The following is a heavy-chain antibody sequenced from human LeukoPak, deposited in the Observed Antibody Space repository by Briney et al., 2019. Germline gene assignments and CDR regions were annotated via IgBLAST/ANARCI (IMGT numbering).Heavy chain of an antibody. CDR3: ARLGNRDGYNYFLDY. CDR2: IYYSGST. D-gene: IGHD5-24*01. CDR1: GGSISSDY. J-gene: IGHJ4*02. Sequence: ASETLSLTCTVSGGSISSDYWTWIRQPPGKRLEWIGYIYYSGSTNYNPSLKSRVTISVDTSKNQFSLKLSSVTAADTAVYYCARLGNRDGYNYFLDYWGQGTLVTVSS. V-gene: IGHV4-59*08.